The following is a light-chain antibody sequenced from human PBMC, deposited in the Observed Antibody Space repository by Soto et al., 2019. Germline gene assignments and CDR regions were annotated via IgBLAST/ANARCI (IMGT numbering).Light chain of an antibody. Sequence: EIVMTQPPATLSVSPGERATLSCRASESVSSKLAWYQQKPGQAPRLLIYSASTRATGIPARFSGSGSGTEFTLTISSLQSEDFAVYYCQQYNNWPPLTFGGGTKVEIK. J-gene: IGKJ4*01. V-gene: IGKV3-15*01. CDR3: QQYNNWPPLT. CDR1: ESVSSK. CDR2: SAS.